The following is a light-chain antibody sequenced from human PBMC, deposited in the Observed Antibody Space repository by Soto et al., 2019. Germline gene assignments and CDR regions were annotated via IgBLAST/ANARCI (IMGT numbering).Light chain of an antibody. CDR3: QQDYNLPIT. V-gene: IGKV3D-7*01. J-gene: IGKJ5*01. CDR1: QSVISN. CDR2: GAS. Sequence: EIVMTQSPVTLSVSPGESATLSCRASQSVISNLAWYQQRPGQAPRLLIYGASTRATGIPARFSGSGRGSGTDFTLTISSLQPEDFAVYYCQQDYNLPITFGQGTRLEI.